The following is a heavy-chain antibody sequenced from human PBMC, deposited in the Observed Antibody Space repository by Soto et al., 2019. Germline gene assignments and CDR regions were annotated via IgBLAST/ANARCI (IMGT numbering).Heavy chain of an antibody. D-gene: IGHD3-16*01. CDR3: VGDSSYGSNCVSHTDN. CDR1: CFNFRYFS. Sequence: LRLTCXASCFNFRYFSINWVLQTPVKGLEWVSYISATSAKIDYADSVKGRFTIYRDNARKSLYLQMSSLRDEETAVYYCVGDSSYGSNCVSHTDNWGQGTQVTVSS. J-gene: IGHJ4*02. CDR2: ISATSAKI. V-gene: IGHV3-48*02.